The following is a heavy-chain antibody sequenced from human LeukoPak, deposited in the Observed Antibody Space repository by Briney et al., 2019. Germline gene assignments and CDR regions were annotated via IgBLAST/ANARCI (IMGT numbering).Heavy chain of an antibody. CDR1: GFTFSSYG. V-gene: IGHV3-30*03. D-gene: IGHD3-16*01. J-gene: IGHJ6*02. Sequence: GRSLRLSCAASGFTFSSYGMHWVRQAPGKGLEWVAVISYDGSNKYYADSVKGRFTISRDNSKNTLYLQMNSLRAEDTAVYYCARGGGLDVWGQGATVTVSS. CDR2: ISYDGSNK. CDR3: ARGGGLDV.